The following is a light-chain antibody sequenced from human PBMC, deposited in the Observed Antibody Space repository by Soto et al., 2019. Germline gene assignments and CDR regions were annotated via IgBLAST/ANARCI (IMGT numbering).Light chain of an antibody. V-gene: IGLV2-14*01. CDR1: SSDVGGYNY. Sequence: QSVLTQPASVSGSPGQSITISCTGTSSDVGGYNYVSWYQQHPGKAPKLMIYEVSNRLSGVSNRFSGSKSGNTASLTISGLQAEDEADYYCTSYTRSITYVFGAGTKVTVL. J-gene: IGLJ1*01. CDR2: EVS. CDR3: TSYTRSITYV.